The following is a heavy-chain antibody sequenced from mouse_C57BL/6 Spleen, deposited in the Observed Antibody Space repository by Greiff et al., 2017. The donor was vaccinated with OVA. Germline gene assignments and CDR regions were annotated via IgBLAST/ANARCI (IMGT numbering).Heavy chain of an antibody. D-gene: IGHD1-1*01. CDR1: GYTFTSYW. CDR2: IDPSDSYT. Sequence: QVQLQQPGAELVMPGASVKLSCKASGYTFTSYWMHWVKQRPGQGLEWIGEIDPSDSYTNYNQKFKGKSTLTVDKSSSTAYMQLSSLTSEDSAVDYCAMLGYGSVDYWGQGTTLTVSS. J-gene: IGHJ2*01. V-gene: IGHV1-69*01. CDR3: AMLGYGSVDY.